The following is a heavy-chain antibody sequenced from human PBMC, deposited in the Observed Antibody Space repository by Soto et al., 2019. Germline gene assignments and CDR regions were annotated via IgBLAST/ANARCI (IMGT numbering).Heavy chain of an antibody. CDR1: GGTFSSYA. V-gene: IGHV1-69*13. CDR2: IIPIFDTA. CDR3: ARRTNCSGGSCYGLNYFDS. D-gene: IGHD2-15*01. Sequence: SVKVSCKASGGTFSSYAISWVRQAPGQGLEWMGGIIPIFDTANYAQKFQGRVTITADESTSTAYMELSSLRSEDTAVYYCARRTNCSGGSCYGLNYFDSWGQGTLVTV. J-gene: IGHJ4*02.